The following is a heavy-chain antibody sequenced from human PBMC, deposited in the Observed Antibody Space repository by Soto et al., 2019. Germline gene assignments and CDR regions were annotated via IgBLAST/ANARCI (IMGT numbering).Heavy chain of an antibody. CDR1: GFTFSSYA. CDR2: ISGSGGST. Sequence: EVQLLESGGGLVQPGGSLRLSCAASGFTFSSYAMSWFRQAPGKGLEWVSAISGSGGSTYYADSVKGRFTISRDNSTNTLYVQMNILRAEDTAVYYCAKAHLYCSVGSCCYPFDYWGQGTLVTVSS. CDR3: AKAHLYCSVGSCCYPFDY. J-gene: IGHJ4*02. V-gene: IGHV3-23*01. D-gene: IGHD2-15*01.